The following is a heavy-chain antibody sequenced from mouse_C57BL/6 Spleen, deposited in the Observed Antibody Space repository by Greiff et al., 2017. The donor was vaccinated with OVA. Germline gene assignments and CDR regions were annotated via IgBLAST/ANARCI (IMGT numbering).Heavy chain of an antibody. J-gene: IGHJ2*01. V-gene: IGHV1-50*01. CDR1: GYTFTSYW. CDR2: IDPSDSYT. D-gene: IGHD1-1*01. CDR3: AKGLTTVAYYFDY. Sequence: QVQLQQPGAELVKPGASVKLSCKASGYTFTSYWMQWVKQRPGQGLEWIGEIDPSDSYTNYNQKFQGKATLTLDTSTSTAYMQLSSMTSEDSAYYCCAKGLTTVAYYFDYWGKGTTLTVSS.